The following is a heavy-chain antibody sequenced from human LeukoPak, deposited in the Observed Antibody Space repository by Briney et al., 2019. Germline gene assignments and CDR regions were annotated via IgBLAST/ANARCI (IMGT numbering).Heavy chain of an antibody. V-gene: IGHV4-30-4*01. Sequence: PSETLSLTCTVSGGSISSGDYYWSWIRQPPGKGLEWIGYIYYSGSTYYNPSLKSRVTISVDTSKNQFSLKLSSVTAADTAVYYCAREGIVGATITHWFDPWGQGTLVTVSS. CDR2: IYYSGST. J-gene: IGHJ5*02. CDR3: AREGIVGATITHWFDP. CDR1: GGSISSGDYY. D-gene: IGHD1-26*01.